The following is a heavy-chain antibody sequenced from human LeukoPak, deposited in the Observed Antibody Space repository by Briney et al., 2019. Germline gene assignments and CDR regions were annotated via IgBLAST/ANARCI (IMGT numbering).Heavy chain of an antibody. CDR3: ARTLVITAAMYYYYMDV. Sequence: SETLSLICTVSGYSISSGYYWGWIRQPPGKGLEWIGSIYHSGNTYYNPSLKSRVTISVDTSKNQFSLKLSSVTAADTAVYYCARTLVITAAMYYYYMDVWGKGTTVTVSS. J-gene: IGHJ6*03. CDR1: GYSISSGYY. CDR2: IYHSGNT. D-gene: IGHD2-2*01. V-gene: IGHV4-38-2*02.